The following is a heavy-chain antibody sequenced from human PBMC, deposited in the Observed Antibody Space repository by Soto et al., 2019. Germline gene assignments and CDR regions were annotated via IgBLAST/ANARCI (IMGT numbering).Heavy chain of an antibody. J-gene: IGHJ4*02. CDR2: INHSGST. D-gene: IGHD1-26*01. V-gene: IGHV4-34*01. Sequence: SETLSLTCAVYGGSFSGYYWSWIRQPPGKGLEWIGEINHSGSTNYNPSLKSRVTISVDTSKNQFSLKLSSVTAADTAVYYCAREPKSGSYFVRRDYWGQGTLVTVSS. CDR1: GGSFSGYY. CDR3: AREPKSGSYFVRRDY.